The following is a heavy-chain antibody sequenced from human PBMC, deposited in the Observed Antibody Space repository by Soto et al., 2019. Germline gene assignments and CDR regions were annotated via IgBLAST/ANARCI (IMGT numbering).Heavy chain of an antibody. V-gene: IGHV1-3*01. CDR2: INAGNGNT. CDR1: GYTFTSYA. CDR3: ARLFVPARAPSCWYFDL. D-gene: IGHD2-2*01. Sequence: ASVKVSCKASGYTFTSYAMHWVRQAPGQSLEWMGWINAGNGNTKYSQKFQGRVTITRDTSASTAYMELSSLRSEDTAVYYCARLFVPARAPSCWYFDLWGRGTLVTVSS. J-gene: IGHJ2*01.